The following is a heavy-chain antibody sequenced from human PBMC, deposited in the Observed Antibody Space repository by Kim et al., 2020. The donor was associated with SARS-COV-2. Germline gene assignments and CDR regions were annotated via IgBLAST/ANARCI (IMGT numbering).Heavy chain of an antibody. CDR3: ARVSIGYSGYVPDYYYYGMDV. J-gene: IGHJ6*02. Sequence: SVKVSCKASGGTFSSYTISWVRQAPGQGLEWMGRIIPILGIANYAQKFQGRVTITADKSTSTAYMELSSLRSEDTAVYYCARVSIGYSGYVPDYYYYGMDVWGQGTTVTVSS. D-gene: IGHD5-12*01. CDR2: IIPILGIA. V-gene: IGHV1-69*02. CDR1: GGTFSSYT.